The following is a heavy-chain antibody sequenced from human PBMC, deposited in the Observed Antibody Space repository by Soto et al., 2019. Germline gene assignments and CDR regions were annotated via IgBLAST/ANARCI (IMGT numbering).Heavy chain of an antibody. J-gene: IGHJ6*02. CDR1: GFAFGSHG. CDR2: ISHDGQSQ. V-gene: IGHV3-30*03. CDR3: ARERADIVVAPVATSGMDV. Sequence: QVQLVESGGGVVPPGRSLKLSCIASGFAFGSHGMHWVRQVSGKGLEWVAVISHDGQSQYYRGSVKGRFTISRDNSKNSLFLEVHSLRVEDTAVYYCARERADIVVAPVATSGMDVWGQGTAVTVSS. D-gene: IGHD2-2*01.